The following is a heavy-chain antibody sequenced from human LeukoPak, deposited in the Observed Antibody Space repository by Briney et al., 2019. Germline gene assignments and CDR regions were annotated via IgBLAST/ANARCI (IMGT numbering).Heavy chain of an antibody. V-gene: IGHV1-3*01. CDR3: ARGEQQLVRGYFDY. CDR2: INAGNGNT. Sequence: ASVKVSCKASGYTFTSYAMHWVRQAPGQRLEWMGWINAGNGNTKYSQKFQGRVTITRDTSASTAYMELSSLRSEDTAVYYCARGEQQLVRGYFDYWGQGTLVTVSS. CDR1: GYTFTSYA. D-gene: IGHD6-13*01. J-gene: IGHJ4*02.